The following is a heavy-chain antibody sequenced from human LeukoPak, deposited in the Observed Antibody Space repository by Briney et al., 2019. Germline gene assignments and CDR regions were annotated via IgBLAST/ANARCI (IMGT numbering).Heavy chain of an antibody. CDR1: GYGFTDYY. V-gene: IGHV1-2*02. CDR3: ARGVAANGRLDP. J-gene: IGHJ5*02. CDR2: ISPKSGGT. D-gene: IGHD2-15*01. Sequence: GASLKVSCKTSGYGFTDYYIHWVRQAPGQGFEWLGWISPKSGGTNYAQKFQDSVSLTRDRSIDTAYMELTSLRLDDTAIYYCARGVAANGRLDPWGQGSLIIVSS.